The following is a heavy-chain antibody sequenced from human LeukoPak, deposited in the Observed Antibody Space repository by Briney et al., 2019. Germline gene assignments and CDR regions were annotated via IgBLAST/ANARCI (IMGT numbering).Heavy chain of an antibody. D-gene: IGHD2-2*01. CDR1: GYTFTSYY. J-gene: IGHJ4*02. V-gene: IGHV1-69*13. CDR3: ATYCSSANCYIWGYYFDY. CDR2: IIPISGTA. Sequence: SVKVSCKASGYTFTSYYMHWVRQAPGQGLEWMGGIIPISGTANYAQKFQGRVTITADESTSTAYMELSSLRSEDTAMYYCATYCSSANCYIWGYYFDYWGQGTLVTVSS.